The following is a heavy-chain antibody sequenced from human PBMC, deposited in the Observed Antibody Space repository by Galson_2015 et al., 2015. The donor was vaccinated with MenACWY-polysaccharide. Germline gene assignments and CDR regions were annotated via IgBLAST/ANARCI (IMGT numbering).Heavy chain of an antibody. D-gene: IGHD3-10*01. V-gene: IGHV2-70*04. CDR2: NDWDDRK. CDR1: GFSLSTRGMR. J-gene: IGHJ2*01. Sequence: PALVKPTQTLTLTCNFSGFSLSTRGMRVIWIRQPPGTALEWLGRNDWDDRKFYSTSLKTRPTIPKDTSKNQVILTMTNMDPVDTATYYCVRSPVGSAGYLDLWGRGTLVTVSS. CDR3: VRSPVGSAGYLDL.